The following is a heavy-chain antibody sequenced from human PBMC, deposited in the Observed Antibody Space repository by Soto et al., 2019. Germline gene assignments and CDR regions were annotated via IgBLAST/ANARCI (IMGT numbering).Heavy chain of an antibody. Sequence: GGSLRLSCAASGFTFSSYGMYWVRQAPGKGLEWVAVIWYDGSNKYYADSVKGRFTISRDNSKNSLYLQMNILRAEDTAVYYCASPEACHLGGVIASLYFQHWGQGTLVTVSS. J-gene: IGHJ1*01. CDR1: GFTFSSYG. CDR3: ASPEACHLGGVIASLYFQH. CDR2: IWYDGSNK. V-gene: IGHV3-33*01. D-gene: IGHD3-16*02.